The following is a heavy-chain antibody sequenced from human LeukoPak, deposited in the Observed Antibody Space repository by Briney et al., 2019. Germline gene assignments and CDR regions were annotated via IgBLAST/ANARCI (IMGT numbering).Heavy chain of an antibody. Sequence: SQTLSLTCTASGASITSGNYYWTWIRQPAGKGLEWIGRIYTSGSTNYNPFLKSRLTISIDTSKNQFSLNLSSVTAADTAVYYCAASYPKGNNWFGPWGLGTLVTVSP. CDR3: AASYPKGNNWFGP. V-gene: IGHV4-61*02. J-gene: IGHJ5*02. CDR2: IYTSGST. CDR1: GASITSGNYY. D-gene: IGHD1-26*01.